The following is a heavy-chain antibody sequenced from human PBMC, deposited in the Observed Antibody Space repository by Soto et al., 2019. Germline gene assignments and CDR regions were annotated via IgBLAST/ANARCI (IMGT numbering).Heavy chain of an antibody. CDR3: AKDLKYYYGSGSYYPATFDY. Sequence: GGSLRLSCAASGFTFSSYGMHWVRQAPGKGLEWVAVISYDGSNKYYADSVKGRFTISRDNSKNTLYLQMNSLGAEDTAVYYCAKDLKYYYGSGSYYPATFDYWGQGTLVTVSS. D-gene: IGHD3-10*01. V-gene: IGHV3-30*18. CDR1: GFTFSSYG. J-gene: IGHJ4*02. CDR2: ISYDGSNK.